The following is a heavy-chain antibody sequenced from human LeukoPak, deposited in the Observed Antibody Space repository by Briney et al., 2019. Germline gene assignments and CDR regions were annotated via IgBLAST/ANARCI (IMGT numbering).Heavy chain of an antibody. CDR2: IIPIFGTA. CDR1: GGTFSSYA. V-gene: IGHV1-69*01. Sequence: SVKVSCKASGGTFSSYAISWVRQAPGQGLEWMGGIIPIFGTANYAQKFQGRVTITADESTSTAYMELSSLRSEDTAVYYCARDYGSGYSRAHDAFDIWGQGTMVTVSS. J-gene: IGHJ3*02. CDR3: ARDYGSGYSRAHDAFDI. D-gene: IGHD3-22*01.